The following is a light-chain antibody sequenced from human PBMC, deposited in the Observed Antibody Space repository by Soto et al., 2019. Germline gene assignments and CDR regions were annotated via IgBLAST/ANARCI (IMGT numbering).Light chain of an antibody. CDR2: GAS. V-gene: IGKV3-20*01. Sequence: NELTQSPGTLSLSPGERATLSCRASRSVTSNFVAWYQQKPGQAPRLLVYGASTRAIDIPGRSSGSGSGTDFSLTINRLEPEDFAVYFGQQYGSSPRWTFGQGTKVEIK. J-gene: IGKJ2*02. CDR3: QQYGSSPRWT. CDR1: RSVTSNF.